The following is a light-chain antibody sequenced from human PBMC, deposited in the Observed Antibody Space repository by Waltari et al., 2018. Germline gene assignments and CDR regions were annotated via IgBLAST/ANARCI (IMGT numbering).Light chain of an antibody. Sequence: QSALTQPASVSGSPGQSITVSCTETSSDVGNYNLVSWYQQHPGTAPNLMIYEVSKRPSGVSNRFSGSKSGNTASLTISGLQAEDEADYYCCSYAGIVVFGGGTKLTVL. CDR3: CSYAGIVV. J-gene: IGLJ2*01. CDR2: EVS. V-gene: IGLV2-23*02. CDR1: SSDVGNYNL.